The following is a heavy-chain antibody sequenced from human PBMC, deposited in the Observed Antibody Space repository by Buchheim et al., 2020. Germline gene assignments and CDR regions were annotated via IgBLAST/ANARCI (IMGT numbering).Heavy chain of an antibody. CDR3: ARTGGGGEGY. J-gene: IGHJ4*02. V-gene: IGHV4-59*01. CDR2: IYYSGST. D-gene: IGHD2-21*01. CDR1: GGSISGYF. Sequence: QVRLQESGPGLVKPSETLSLTCTVSGGSISGYFWSWIRQPPGKGLEWIGYIYYSGSTNYHPSLKSRVTISVDTSKNQFFLKLTSVTAADTAVYYCARTGGGGEGYWGQGTL.